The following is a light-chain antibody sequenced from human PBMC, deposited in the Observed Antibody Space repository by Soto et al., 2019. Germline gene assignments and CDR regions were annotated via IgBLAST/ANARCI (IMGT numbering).Light chain of an antibody. Sequence: DIVMTQSPESLAVSLGERATINCKSSQSVLYSSNNKNYLAWYQQKPGQAPRLLIFEASSRATGVPARISGSGSGTDFTLTISSLEPEDFAVYYCQQYNNWPPLTFGGGTKVDI. J-gene: IGKJ4*01. V-gene: IGKV4-1*01. CDR2: EAS. CDR1: QSVLYSSNNKNY. CDR3: QQYNNWPPLT.